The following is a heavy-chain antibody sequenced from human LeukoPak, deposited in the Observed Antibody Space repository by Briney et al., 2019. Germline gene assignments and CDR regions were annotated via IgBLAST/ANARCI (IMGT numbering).Heavy chain of an antibody. CDR3: AREGYGGNSDAFDI. V-gene: IGHV3-48*03. J-gene: IGHJ3*02. CDR2: ISSSGSI. D-gene: IGHD4-23*01. Sequence: GGSLRPSCAASGFTFSSYELDWVRQAPGKGLEWVSYISSSGSIYYADSVKGRFTISRDNAKNSLYLQMNGLRAEDTAVYYCAREGYGGNSDAFDIWGQGTMVTVSS. CDR1: GFTFSSYE.